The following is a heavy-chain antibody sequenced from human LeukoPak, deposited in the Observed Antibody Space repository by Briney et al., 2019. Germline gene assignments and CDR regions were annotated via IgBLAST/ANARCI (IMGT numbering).Heavy chain of an antibody. D-gene: IGHD3-22*01. J-gene: IGHJ3*02. V-gene: IGHV4-31*03. CDR1: GGSISSGGHY. CDR2: VYYSGST. CDR3: ARSYDSSGSRDAFDI. Sequence: SETLSLTCTVSGGSISSGGHYWNWIRQHPGKGLEWIGYVYYSGSTFYNPSLKSRVTISVDTSKNQFSLKLSSVTAADTAVYYCARSYDSSGSRDAFDIWGQGTVVTVSS.